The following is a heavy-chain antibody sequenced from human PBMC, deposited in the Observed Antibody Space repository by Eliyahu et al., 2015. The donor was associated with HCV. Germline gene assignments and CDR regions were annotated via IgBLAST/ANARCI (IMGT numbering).Heavy chain of an antibody. J-gene: IGHJ4*02. CDR2: IFYTGST. Sequence: QLQLQESGPGRVKSSETLSLTCTVSGDSISSSSYHWGWIRQPPGEGLEWIGGIFYTGSTYYNPSLRSRVTISVDTSKNQFSLKVNPVTAADTAVYYCARPDRYWGQGTLVTVSS. CDR1: GDSISSSSYH. V-gene: IGHV4-39*01. CDR3: ARPDRY.